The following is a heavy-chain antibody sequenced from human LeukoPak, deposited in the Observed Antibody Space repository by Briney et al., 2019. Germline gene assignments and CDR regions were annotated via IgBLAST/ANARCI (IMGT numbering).Heavy chain of an antibody. CDR2: IKAEGTGK. J-gene: IGHJ4*02. CDR3: TMLVGYTHDY. CDR1: GFTFSPYW. Sequence: GGALRHSRAASGFTFSPYWMSWVRQAAGKRLEGVANIKAEGTGKHFVDTLWGRFTNSRHKAKNSLYLQMNSLRDDGTPRYLLTMLVGYTHDYWGQGALVTVSS. V-gene: IGHV3-7*02. D-gene: IGHD5-18*01.